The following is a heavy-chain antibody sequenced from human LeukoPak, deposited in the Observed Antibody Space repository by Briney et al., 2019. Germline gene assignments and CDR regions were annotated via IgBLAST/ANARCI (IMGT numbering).Heavy chain of an antibody. V-gene: IGHV4-34*01. D-gene: IGHD3-16*01. CDR1: GGSFSGYY. Sequence: SEPLSLTCAVYGGSFSGYYWSWIRQPPGKGLEWIGEINHSGSTNHNPSLKSRVTISVDTSKNQISLKLSSVTAADTAVYYCARARHPRGSWFDPWGQGTLVTVSS. J-gene: IGHJ5*02. CDR2: INHSGST. CDR3: ARARHPRGSWFDP.